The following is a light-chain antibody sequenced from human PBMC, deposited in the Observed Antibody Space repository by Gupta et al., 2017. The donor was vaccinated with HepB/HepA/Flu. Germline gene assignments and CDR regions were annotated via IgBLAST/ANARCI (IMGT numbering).Light chain of an antibody. CDR1: QSISSY. J-gene: IGKJ2*04. CDR2: AAS. V-gene: IGKV1-39*01. CDR3: QQSYSTPQCS. Sequence: DIQMTQSPSSLSASVGDRVTITCRASQSISSYLNWYQQKPGKAPKLLIYAASSLQSGVPSRFSGSGSGTDFTLTISSLQHEDFATYYCQQSYSTPQCSFGQGTKLEIK.